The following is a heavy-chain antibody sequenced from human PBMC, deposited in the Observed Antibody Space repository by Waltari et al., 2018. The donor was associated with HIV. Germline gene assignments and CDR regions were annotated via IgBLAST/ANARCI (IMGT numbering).Heavy chain of an antibody. CDR3: TSGGVGSTEDFYYGMDV. Sequence: QLHLQQSGPGLVNPSETLSLSCTVSGGSISRKNYYWGWIRQPPGMGLEWIGSIYYSGGTYYNPPLKSRVTVSVDTSRNQFSLKLYSVTAADTAVYYCTSGGVGSTEDFYYGMDVWGQGTTVTVSS. D-gene: IGHD3-16*01. CDR1: GGSISRKNYY. J-gene: IGHJ6*02. CDR2: IYYSGGT. V-gene: IGHV4-39*01.